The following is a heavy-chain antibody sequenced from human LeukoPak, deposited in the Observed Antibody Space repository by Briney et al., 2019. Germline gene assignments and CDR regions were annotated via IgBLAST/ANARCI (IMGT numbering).Heavy chain of an antibody. D-gene: IGHD2-15*01. J-gene: IGHJ4*02. Sequence: PSETLSLTCTVSGGSIRSYYWSWIRQPPGKGLEWVGYIFHSGTIDSNASPKSRVTIAVDTSKTQFSLKLSSVTAADTAVYYCARTYCSGGSCHFVYWGQGTLVTVSS. CDR3: ARTYCSGGSCHFVY. CDR2: IFHSGTI. CDR1: GGSIRSYY. V-gene: IGHV4-59*08.